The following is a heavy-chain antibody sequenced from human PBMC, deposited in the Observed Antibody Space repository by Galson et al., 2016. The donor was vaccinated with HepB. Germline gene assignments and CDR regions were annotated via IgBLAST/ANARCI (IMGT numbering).Heavy chain of an antibody. V-gene: IGHV4-39*07. CDR3: ARDYRIYYYGMDV. CDR1: GGSISSSSYY. J-gene: IGHJ6*02. D-gene: IGHD2-15*01. CDR2: IYHRENT. Sequence: SETLSLTCIVSGGSISSSSYYWGWIRQPPGKGLEWIGSIYHRENTYYNPSLKSRVTISVDTSKNEFFLKLNSVTAADTAVYYCARDYRIYYYGMDVWGQGSTVTVSS.